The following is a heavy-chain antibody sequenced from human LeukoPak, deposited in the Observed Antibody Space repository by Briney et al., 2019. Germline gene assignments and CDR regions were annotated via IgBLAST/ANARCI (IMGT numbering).Heavy chain of an antibody. CDR2: INPNSGGT. CDR3: ARVDYYDSSGADY. J-gene: IGHJ4*02. D-gene: IGHD3-22*01. CDR1: GYTFTGYY. V-gene: IGHV1-2*02. Sequence: EASVKVSCKASGYTFTGYYMHWVRQAPGQGLEWMGWINPNSGGTNYAQKFQGRVTMTRDTSISTAYMELSRLRSDDTAVYYCARVDYYDSSGADYWGQGTLVTVSS.